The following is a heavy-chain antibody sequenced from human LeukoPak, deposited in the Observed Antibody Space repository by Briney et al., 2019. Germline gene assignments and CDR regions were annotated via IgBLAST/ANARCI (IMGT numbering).Heavy chain of an antibody. J-gene: IGHJ6*03. CDR2: INHSGST. D-gene: IGHD6-13*01. V-gene: IGHV4-34*01. CDR3: ARRYSSSWDHYYMDV. CDR1: GGSFSGYY. Sequence: SETLSLTCAVYGGSFSGYYWSWIRQPPGRGLEWIGEINHSGSTNYNASLKNRLTISVDTSKKQFSLKLSSVTGADTAVYYCARRYSSSWDHYYMDVWGKGTTVTISS.